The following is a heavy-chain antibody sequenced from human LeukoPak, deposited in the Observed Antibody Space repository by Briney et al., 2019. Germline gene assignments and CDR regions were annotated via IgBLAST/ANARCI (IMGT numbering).Heavy chain of an antibody. CDR3: ARHYDFWRGYYLPPTHYGMDV. Sequence: PGGSLRLSCAASGFTVSSNYMSWVRQAPGKGLEWVSVIYSGGSTYYADSVKGRFTISRDNSKNTLYLQMNSLRAEDTAVYYCARHYDFWRGYYLPPTHYGMDVWGQGTTVTVSS. D-gene: IGHD3-3*01. J-gene: IGHJ6*02. V-gene: IGHV3-66*04. CDR2: IYSGGST. CDR1: GFTVSSNY.